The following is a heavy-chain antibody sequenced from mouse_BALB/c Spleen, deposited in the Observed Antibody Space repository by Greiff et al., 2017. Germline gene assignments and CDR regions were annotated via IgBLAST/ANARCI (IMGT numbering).Heavy chain of an antibody. Sequence: VKLQQPGAELVKPGASVKLSCKASGYTFTSYWMHWVKQRPGQGLEWIGEIDPSDSYTNYNQKFKGKATLTVDKSSSTAYMQLSSLTSEDSAVYYCARPGSWGQGTLVTVSA. CDR1: GYTFTSYW. CDR3: ARPGS. J-gene: IGHJ3*01. CDR2: IDPSDSYT. V-gene: IGHV1-69*02.